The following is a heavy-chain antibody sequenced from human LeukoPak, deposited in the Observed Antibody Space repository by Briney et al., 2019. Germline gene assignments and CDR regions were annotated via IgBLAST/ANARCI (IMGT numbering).Heavy chain of an antibody. CDR1: GGPINSNIYY. Sequence: SETLSLTCNVSGGPINSNIYYWAWVRQPPGKGLEWIGSIYYSGSTYYNPSLKSRITISVDTFRSQVSLKMRSVTAADTAVYYCAGVLLWFGDFSVKAFDIWGQGTMVTVSS. CDR2: IYYSGST. D-gene: IGHD3-10*01. CDR3: AGVLLWFGDFSVKAFDI. J-gene: IGHJ3*02. V-gene: IGHV4-39*01.